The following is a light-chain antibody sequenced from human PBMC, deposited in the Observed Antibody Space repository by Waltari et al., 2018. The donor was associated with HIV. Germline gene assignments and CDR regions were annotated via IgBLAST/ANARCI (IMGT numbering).Light chain of an antibody. CDR1: NIGSKN. J-gene: IGLJ1*01. CDR2: SDI. Sequence: SYELTQALSVSVALGQTAKITCEGGNIGSKNVKGYQKKPGQAPVLVIFSDIMRPSGIPERFSGSNSGKSATLTISRAQAGDEGDYYCQVWDSSSVVFATGTKVTVL. V-gene: IGLV3-9*01. CDR3: QVWDSSSVV.